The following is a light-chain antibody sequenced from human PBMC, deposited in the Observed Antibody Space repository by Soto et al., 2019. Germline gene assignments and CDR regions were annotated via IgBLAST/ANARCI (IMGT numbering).Light chain of an antibody. CDR3: QQYGSSPWT. CDR1: QSVSSSY. Sequence: EIVFTEFPGTLSLSTGERASLSCRASQSVSSSYLAWYQQKPGQAPRLLIHGATTRATGIPARFSGSGSGTDFTLTINRLEPEDFVIYYCQQYGSSPWTFGQGTKVDIK. J-gene: IGKJ1*01. V-gene: IGKV3-20*01. CDR2: GAT.